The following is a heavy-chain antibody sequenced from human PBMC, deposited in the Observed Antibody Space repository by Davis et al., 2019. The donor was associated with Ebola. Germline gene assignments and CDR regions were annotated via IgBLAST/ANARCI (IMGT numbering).Heavy chain of an antibody. Sequence: GESLKISCAASGFTFSRYAMHWVRQAPGKGLEWVAAIAYDQSTKYYADSVKGRFTISRDNSKNMLYLQMNSLRVDDTAVYYCARDDAPDGGYLDYWGQGTLVTVSS. D-gene: IGHD1-14*01. CDR1: GFTFSRYA. CDR2: IAYDQSTK. CDR3: ARDDAPDGGYLDY. V-gene: IGHV3-30-3*01. J-gene: IGHJ4*02.